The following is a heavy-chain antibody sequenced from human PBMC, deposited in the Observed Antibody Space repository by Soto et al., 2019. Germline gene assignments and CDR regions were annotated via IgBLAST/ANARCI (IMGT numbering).Heavy chain of an antibody. D-gene: IGHD2-2*01. V-gene: IGHV4-31*03. Sequence: TLSLTCTVAGCSISSGGYYWSWIRQHPGKGLEWIGYIYYSGSTYYNPSLKSRVTISVDTSKNQFSLKLSSVTAADTAVYYCARGQCSSTSCYPYYYYYYGMDVWGQGDTVTVSS. CDR1: GCSISSGGYY. CDR2: IYYSGST. J-gene: IGHJ6*02. CDR3: ARGQCSSTSCYPYYYYYYGMDV.